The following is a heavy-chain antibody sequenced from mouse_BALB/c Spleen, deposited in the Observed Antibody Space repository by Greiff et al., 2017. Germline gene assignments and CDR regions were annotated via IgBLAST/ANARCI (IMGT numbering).Heavy chain of an antibody. Sequence: VKLMESGPGLVAPSQSLSITCTVSGFSLTSYGVHWVRQPPGKGLEWLGVIWAGGSTNYNSALMSRLSISKDNSKSQVFLKMNSLQTDDTAMYYCARVESAHYYGSSYNLAYWGQGTLVTVSA. V-gene: IGHV2-9*02. CDR2: IWAGGST. J-gene: IGHJ3*01. CDR1: GFSLTSYG. CDR3: ARVESAHYYGSSYNLAY. D-gene: IGHD1-1*01.